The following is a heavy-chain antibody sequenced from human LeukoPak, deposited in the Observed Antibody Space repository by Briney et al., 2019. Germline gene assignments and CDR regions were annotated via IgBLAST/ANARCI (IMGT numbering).Heavy chain of an antibody. J-gene: IGHJ4*02. CDR3: VKDRTGTYTLDY. CDR1: GFTFSNYA. Sequence: AGRSLRLSYAATGFTFSNYAIHWGRQAPGKGLEWVAFISDDGSRQHYADSVKGRFTISRDNSKNTLNLQMNSLRAEDTAVYYCVKDRTGTYTLDYWGQGTLVTVSS. V-gene: IGHV3-30-3*01. D-gene: IGHD3-10*01. CDR2: ISDDGSRQ.